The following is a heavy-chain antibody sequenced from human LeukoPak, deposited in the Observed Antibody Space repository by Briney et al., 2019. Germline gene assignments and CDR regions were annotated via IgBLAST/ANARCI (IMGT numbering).Heavy chain of an antibody. CDR1: GYTFTGYY. CDR3: ARDPRTRAVAGTQAWPGY. J-gene: IGHJ4*02. V-gene: IGHV1-2*02. CDR2: INPNSGGT. Sequence: ASVKVSCKASGYTFTGYYMHWVRQAPGQGLEWMGWINPNSGGTNYAQKFQGRVTITADKSTSTAYMELSSLRSEDTAVYYCARDPRTRAVAGTQAWPGYWGQGTLVTVSS. D-gene: IGHD6-19*01.